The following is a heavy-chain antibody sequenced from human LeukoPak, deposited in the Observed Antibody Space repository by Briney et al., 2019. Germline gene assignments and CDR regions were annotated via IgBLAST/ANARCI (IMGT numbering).Heavy chain of an antibody. CDR3: VREHDWGDFDF. Sequence: SQTLSLTCTVSGGSISSGGYYWSWIRQPPGKGLEWIGYIYYSGSTNYNPSLKSRVTISKDTSKNQFSLKLSSVTAADTAVYYCVREHDWGDFDFWGQGTLVTVSS. V-gene: IGHV4-61*08. CDR2: IYYSGST. J-gene: IGHJ4*02. D-gene: IGHD3-9*01. CDR1: GGSISSGGYY.